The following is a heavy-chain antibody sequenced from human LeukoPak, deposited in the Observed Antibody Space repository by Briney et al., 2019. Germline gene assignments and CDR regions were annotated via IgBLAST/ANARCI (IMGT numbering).Heavy chain of an antibody. D-gene: IGHD2-2*01. CDR2: TRNKANSYTT. V-gene: IGHV3-72*01. CDR1: GFTLNDHY. CDR3: VRVCTSTACVDY. Sequence: GGSLRLSCAASGFTLNDHYMDWVRQAPEKGLEWVGRTRNKANSYTTEYAASVKGRFSISRDDSQNSLYLQMNSLKIEDTAVYYCVRVCTSTACVDYWGQGTLVTVSS. J-gene: IGHJ4*02.